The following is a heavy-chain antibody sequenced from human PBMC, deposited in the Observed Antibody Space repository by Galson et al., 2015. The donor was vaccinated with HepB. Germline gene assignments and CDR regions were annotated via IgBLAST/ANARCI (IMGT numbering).Heavy chain of an antibody. V-gene: IGHV3-21*01. D-gene: IGHD3-10*01. CDR1: GFTFSSYS. Sequence: SLRLSCAASGFTFSSYSMNWVRQAPGKGLEWVSSISSSSSYIYYADSVKGRFTISRDNAKNSLYLQMNSLRAEDTAVYYCARDWITMVRGAPDAFDIWGQGTMVTVSS. CDR3: ARDWITMVRGAPDAFDI. CDR2: ISSSSSYI. J-gene: IGHJ3*02.